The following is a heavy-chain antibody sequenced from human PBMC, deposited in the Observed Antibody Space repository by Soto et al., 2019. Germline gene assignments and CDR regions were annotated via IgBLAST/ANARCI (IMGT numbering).Heavy chain of an antibody. D-gene: IGHD6-13*01. CDR3: ARDRVAAAGNGAPFYYYYYMDV. J-gene: IGHJ6*03. CDR1: GYTFTSYY. V-gene: IGHV1-46*03. Sequence: ASVKVSCKASGYTFTSYYMHWVRQAPGQGLEWMGIINPSGGSTSYAQKFQGRVTMTRDTSTSTVYMELGSLRSEDTAVYYCARDRVAAAGNGAPFYYYYYMDVWGKGTTVTVSS. CDR2: INPSGGST.